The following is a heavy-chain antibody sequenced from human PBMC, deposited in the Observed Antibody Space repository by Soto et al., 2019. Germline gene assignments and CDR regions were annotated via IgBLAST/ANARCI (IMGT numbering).Heavy chain of an antibody. J-gene: IGHJ4*02. CDR3: ARRAWTNWNYVPYYFDY. D-gene: IGHD1-7*01. CDR1: GESFRGYY. CDR2: IYHSGST. Sequence: SETLALTCAVYGESFRGYYWSVIRPTKGKGLEWIGEIYHSGSTNYNPSLKSRVTISVDKSKNQFSLKLSSVTAADTAVYYCARRAWTNWNYVPYYFDYWGQGTLVTVSS. V-gene: IGHV4-34*01.